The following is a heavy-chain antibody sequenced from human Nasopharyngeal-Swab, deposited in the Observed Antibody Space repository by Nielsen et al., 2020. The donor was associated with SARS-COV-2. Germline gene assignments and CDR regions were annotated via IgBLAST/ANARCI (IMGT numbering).Heavy chain of an antibody. J-gene: IGHJ6*02. CDR2: INHSRST. Sequence: SETLSLTCAVYGGSFSGYYWGWIRQPPGKGLEWIGDINHSRSTNYNPSLKSRVTISVDTSKNQFSLKLSSVTAADTAVYYCARDGGSGSYYNWGPYYYYGMDVWGQETTVTVSS. V-gene: IGHV4-34*01. CDR3: ARDGGSGSYYNWGPYYYYGMDV. CDR1: GGSFSGYY. D-gene: IGHD3-10*01.